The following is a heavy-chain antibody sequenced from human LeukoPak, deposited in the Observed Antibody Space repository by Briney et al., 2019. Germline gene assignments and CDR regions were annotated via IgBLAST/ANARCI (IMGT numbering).Heavy chain of an antibody. V-gene: IGHV4-61*01. Sequence: SETLSVTCTVSGDSVSSGSYYWSWIRQPPGKGLEWIGYIHHSGSTNYNPSLKSRVTISVDTSKNQFSLKVSSVTAADTAVYYCARTYGSIWFYFDYWGQGTLVTVSS. CDR3: ARTYGSIWFYFDY. J-gene: IGHJ4*02. CDR1: GDSVSSGSYY. CDR2: IHHSGST. D-gene: IGHD6-13*01.